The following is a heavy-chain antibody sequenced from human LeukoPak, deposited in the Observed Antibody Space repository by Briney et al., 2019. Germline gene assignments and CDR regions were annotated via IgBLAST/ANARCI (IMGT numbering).Heavy chain of an antibody. CDR3: ARELFDFDY. J-gene: IGHJ4*02. CDR2: ITGSGGST. D-gene: IGHD3-10*01. CDR1: GFTLSSYW. Sequence: PGGSLRLSCAASGFTLSSYWMHWVRQAPGRGLGWVSEITGSGGSTYYADSVKGRFTISRDNSKNMLYLQMNSLRAEDTAIYYCARELFDFDYWGQGTLVTVSS. V-gene: IGHV3-23*01.